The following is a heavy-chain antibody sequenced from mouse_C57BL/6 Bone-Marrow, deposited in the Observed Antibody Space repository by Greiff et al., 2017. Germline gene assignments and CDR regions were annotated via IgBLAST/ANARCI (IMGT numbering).Heavy chain of an antibody. D-gene: IGHD1-1*01. Sequence: QVQLQQSGAELVRPGTSVKVSCKASGYAFTNYLIEWVKQRPGQGLEWIGVINPGSGGTNYNEKFKGKATLTADKSSSTAYMQLSSLTSEDSAVYFWARSSYYGTQLRGYFDVWGTGTTVTVSS. CDR3: ARSSYYGTQLRGYFDV. V-gene: IGHV1-54*01. CDR1: GYAFTNYL. J-gene: IGHJ1*03. CDR2: INPGSGGT.